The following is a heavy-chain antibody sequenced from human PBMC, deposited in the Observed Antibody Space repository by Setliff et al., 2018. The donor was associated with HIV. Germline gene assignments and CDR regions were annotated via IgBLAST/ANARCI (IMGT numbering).Heavy chain of an antibody. CDR2: IYYSGTT. CDR3: ARDPKHSSSGDLEY. V-gene: IGHV4-31*03. CDR1: GGSISNHF. Sequence: PSETLSLTCTVPGGSISNHFWSWIRQHPGKGLEWIGYIYYSGTTYYNPSVKSRVTISLDTSKNQFSLKLSSVTAADTAVYYCARDPKHSSSGDLEYWGQGTLVTVSS. D-gene: IGHD3-22*01. J-gene: IGHJ4*02.